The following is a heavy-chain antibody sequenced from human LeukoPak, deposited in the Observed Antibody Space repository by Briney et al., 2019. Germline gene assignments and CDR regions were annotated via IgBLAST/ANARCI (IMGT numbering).Heavy chain of an antibody. V-gene: IGHV4-4*07. CDR2: MYTSRNI. J-gene: IGHJ4*02. D-gene: IGHD6-19*01. Sequence: SETLSLTCTVPSGSINSHFWSWIRQPAGKGLEWIGRMYTSRNIDHNPSLKSRVSMSLDTSKNQFSLKLSSVTAADTAIYYCARNSGPAGFDRWGQGTLVTVSS. CDR3: ARNSGPAGFDR. CDR1: SGSINSHF.